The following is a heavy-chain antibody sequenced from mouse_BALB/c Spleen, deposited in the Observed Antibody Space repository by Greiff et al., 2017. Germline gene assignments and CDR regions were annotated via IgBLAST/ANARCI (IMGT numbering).Heavy chain of an antibody. CDR1: GYTFTSYY. CDR3: ASWLLREWYFDV. D-gene: IGHD2-3*01. CDR2: IHPGNGGT. Sequence: QVQLQQPGAELVRSGASVKMSCKASGYTFTSYYMHWVKQTPGQGLEWIGYIHPGNGGTNYNQKFKGKATLTADTSSSTAYMQVSSLTSEDSAVYFCASWLLREWYFDVWGAGTTVTVSS. V-gene: IGHV1-12*01. J-gene: IGHJ1*01.